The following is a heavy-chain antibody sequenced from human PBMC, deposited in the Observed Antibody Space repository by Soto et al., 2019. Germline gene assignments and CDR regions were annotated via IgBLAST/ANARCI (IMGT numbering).Heavy chain of an antibody. CDR2: IIPIFGTA. Sequence: SEKVSYKASGGTFSSYAISWVRQAPVQGLEWMGGIIPIFGTANYAQKFQGRVTITADKSTSTAYMEMSSLRSEDTAVYYCARDPSRYNWNYGNWFDPWGQGTLVTVS. CDR1: GGTFSSYA. D-gene: IGHD1-7*01. V-gene: IGHV1-69*06. CDR3: ARDPSRYNWNYGNWFDP. J-gene: IGHJ5*02.